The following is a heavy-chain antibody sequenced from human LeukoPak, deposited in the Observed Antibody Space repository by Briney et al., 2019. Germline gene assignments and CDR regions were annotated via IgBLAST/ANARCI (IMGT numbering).Heavy chain of an antibody. CDR3: TLPCDSGRYHDH. D-gene: IGHD3-10*01. V-gene: IGHV3-15*01. J-gene: IGHJ4*02. Sequence: GGSLRLSCAASGFTFSNAWLNWVRQAPGKGLEWVGHIKSKTDGGTTDYAAPVKGRFTISRDDSKNTLFLQMNSLKTDDIAVYYCTLPCDSGRYHDHWGQGTLVTVSS. CDR2: IKSKTDGGTT. CDR1: GFTFSNAW.